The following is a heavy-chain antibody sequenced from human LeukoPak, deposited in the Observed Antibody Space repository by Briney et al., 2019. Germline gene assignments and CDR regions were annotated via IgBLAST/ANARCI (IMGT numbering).Heavy chain of an antibody. V-gene: IGHV3-15*01. J-gene: IGHJ4*02. Sequence: GGSLRLSCAASGLTFSNAWMSWVRQAPGKGLEWVGRIKSKTDGGTTDYAAPVKGRFTISRDDSKNTLYLQMNSLKTEDTAVYYCTTPYSSGWHPDYWGQGTLVTVSS. CDR2: IKSKTDGGTT. CDR1: GLTFSNAW. CDR3: TTPYSSGWHPDY. D-gene: IGHD6-19*01.